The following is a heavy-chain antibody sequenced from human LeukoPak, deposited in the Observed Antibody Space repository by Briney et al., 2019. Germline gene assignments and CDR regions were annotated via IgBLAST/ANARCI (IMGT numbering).Heavy chain of an antibody. D-gene: IGHD5-12*01. J-gene: IGHJ4*02. V-gene: IGHV4-38-2*01. CDR2: IYYSGST. CDR1: GYSISSGYY. CDR3: ARVATTTNPPQRPFDY. Sequence: SETLSLTCAVSGYSISSGYYWGWIRQPPGKGLEWIGSIYYSGSTYYNPSLKSRVTISVDTSKNQFSLKLSPVTAADTAVYYCARVATTTNPPQRPFDYWGQGTLVTVSS.